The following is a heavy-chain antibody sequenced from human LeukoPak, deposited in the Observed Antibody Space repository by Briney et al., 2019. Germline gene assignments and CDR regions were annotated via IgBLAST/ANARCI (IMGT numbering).Heavy chain of an antibody. J-gene: IGHJ4*02. Sequence: SETLSLTSAVPGGSLITGIYYWGSIRQPPGKGREWIGSIYYSGGPYYNPSVKSRVTISVDTSKNQFSVKLSSVTATDTAVYYCATLSSGLLGVYWGQGTLVTVSS. V-gene: IGHV4-39*01. CDR3: ATLSSGLLGVY. D-gene: IGHD6-19*01. CDR2: IYYSGGP. CDR1: GGSLITGIYY.